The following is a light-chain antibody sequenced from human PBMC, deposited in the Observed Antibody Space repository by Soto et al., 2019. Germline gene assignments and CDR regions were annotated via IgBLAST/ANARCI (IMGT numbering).Light chain of an antibody. Sequence: QSVLTQPPSASGTPGQRVTISCSGSSSNIGSNTVNWYQQLPGTAPKLLIYSNNQRPSGVPDRFSGSKSGTSASLAISGLQSKDEADYYCASWDDSLNGVVFGGGTKLT. CDR3: ASWDDSLNGVV. J-gene: IGLJ2*01. V-gene: IGLV1-44*01. CDR1: SSNIGSNT. CDR2: SNN.